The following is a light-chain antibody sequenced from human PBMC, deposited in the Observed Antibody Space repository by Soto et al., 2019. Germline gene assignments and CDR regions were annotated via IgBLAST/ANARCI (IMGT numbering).Light chain of an antibody. CDR1: QSISSW. CDR3: QQYKSYSLT. J-gene: IGKJ4*01. CDR2: KAS. V-gene: IGKV1-5*03. Sequence: DIQMTQSPSTLSASVGARVTITCRASQSISSWLAWYQQQPGKAPKLLIYKASSLQSGVPSRFSGSGSGTEFTLTISSLQPDDVATYYCQQYKSYSLTFGGGTKVDIK.